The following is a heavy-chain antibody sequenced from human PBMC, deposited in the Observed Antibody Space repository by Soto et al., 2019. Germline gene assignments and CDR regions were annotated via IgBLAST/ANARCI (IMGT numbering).Heavy chain of an antibody. J-gene: IGHJ6*02. CDR1: GYTFTGYY. CDR2: INPNSGGT. D-gene: IGHD3-3*01. CDR3: ARDIDDRVHYDVWGGSPPGMDV. V-gene: IGHV1-2*02. Sequence: ASVKVSCKASGYTFTGYYMHWVRQAPGQGLEWMGWINPNSGGTNYAQKFQGRVTMTRDTSISTAYMELSRLRSDDTAVYYCARDIDDRVHYDVWGGSPPGMDVWGQGTTVTVSS.